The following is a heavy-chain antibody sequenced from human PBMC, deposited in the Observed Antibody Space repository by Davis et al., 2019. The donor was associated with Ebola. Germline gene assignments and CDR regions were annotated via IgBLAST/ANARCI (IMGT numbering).Heavy chain of an antibody. CDR2: ISYDGSNK. V-gene: IGHV3-30-3*01. CDR3: ARAFSSEIYYYGMDV. D-gene: IGHD6-13*01. J-gene: IGHJ6*02. Sequence: PGGSLRLSCAASGFTFSSYAMHWVRQAPGKGLGWVAVISYDGSNKYYADSVKGRFTISRDNSKNTLYLQMNSLRAEDTAVYYCARAFSSEIYYYGMDVWGQGTTVTVSS. CDR1: GFTFSSYA.